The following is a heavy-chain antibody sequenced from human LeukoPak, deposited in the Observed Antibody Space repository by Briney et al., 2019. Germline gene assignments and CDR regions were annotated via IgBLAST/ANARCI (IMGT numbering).Heavy chain of an antibody. V-gene: IGHV1-3*01. CDR3: AKDRGGTGDFDY. CDR2: INPDNGNA. Sequence: GASVKVSCKASGYPFVSYAIHWVRQAPGQRLEWMGWINPDNGNAEYSQKFQGRVTITRDPSATTAYMELSSLRSEDMAVYYCAKDRGGTGDFDYWGQGTLVTVSS. CDR1: GYPFVSYA. D-gene: IGHD3-10*01. J-gene: IGHJ4*02.